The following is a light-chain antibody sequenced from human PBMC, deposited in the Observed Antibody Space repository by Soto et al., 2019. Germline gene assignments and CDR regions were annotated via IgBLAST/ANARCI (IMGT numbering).Light chain of an antibody. CDR3: QAYDSSRNAPYV. CDR1: SSNIGAGSA. J-gene: IGLJ1*01. V-gene: IGLV1-40*01. Sequence: QSVLTQPPSVSGAPGQRVTISCIGSSSNIGAGSAVHWYRQLPGTAPKVLIYDNANRPSGVPDRFSVSKSGTSASLAITGLQAEDEADYYCQAYDSSRNAPYVFGTGTKLTVL. CDR2: DNA.